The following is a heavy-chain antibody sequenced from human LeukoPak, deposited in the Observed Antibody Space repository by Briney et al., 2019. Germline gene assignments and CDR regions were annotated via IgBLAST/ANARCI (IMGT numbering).Heavy chain of an antibody. CDR3: ASTQDYGDYGGFDY. Sequence: GASVKVSCKASGYTFTSYDINWVRQATGQGLEWMGWMNPNSGNTGYAQKFQGRVTMTRNTSISTAYMELSRLRSDDTAVYYCASTQDYGDYGGFDYWGQGTLVTVSS. CDR1: GYTFTSYD. J-gene: IGHJ4*02. D-gene: IGHD4-17*01. V-gene: IGHV1-8*01. CDR2: MNPNSGNT.